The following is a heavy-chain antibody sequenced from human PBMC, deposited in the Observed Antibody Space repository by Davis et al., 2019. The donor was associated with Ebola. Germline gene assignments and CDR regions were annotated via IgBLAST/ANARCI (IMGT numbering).Heavy chain of an antibody. V-gene: IGHV3-48*03. Sequence: GSLRLSCAASGFTFSSYEMNWVRQAPGKGLEWVSYISSSGSTIYYADSVKGRFTISRDNAKNSLYLQMNSLRAEDTAVYYCAKVRGIADVGSWDDAFDIWGQGTMVTVSS. D-gene: IGHD6-13*01. CDR2: ISSSGSTI. CDR3: AKVRGIADVGSWDDAFDI. CDR1: GFTFSSYE. J-gene: IGHJ3*02.